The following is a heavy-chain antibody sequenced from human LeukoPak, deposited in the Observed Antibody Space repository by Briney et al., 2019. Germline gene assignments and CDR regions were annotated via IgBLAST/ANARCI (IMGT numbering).Heavy chain of an antibody. CDR1: GFTFSGYA. CDR2: IKQDGSEK. D-gene: IGHD5-24*01. V-gene: IGHV3-7*01. Sequence: GGSLRLSCAASGFTFSGYAMSWVRQAPGKGLEWVANIKQDGSEKYYVDSVKGRFTISRDNAKNSLYLQMNSLRAEDTAVYYCARDGYNTIDYWGQGTLVTVSS. J-gene: IGHJ4*02. CDR3: ARDGYNTIDY.